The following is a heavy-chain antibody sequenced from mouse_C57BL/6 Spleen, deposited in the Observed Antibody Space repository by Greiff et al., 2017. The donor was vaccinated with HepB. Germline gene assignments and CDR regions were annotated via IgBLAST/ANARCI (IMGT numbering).Heavy chain of an antibody. CDR1: GDTFPDYN. CDR3: ARSGCGYGAWFAY. CDR2: INPNNGGT. D-gene: IGHD2-2*01. Sequence: EVQLQQSGPELVKPGASVRIPCKASGDTFPDYNMDWVKQNHGKSLEWIGDINPNNGGTIYNQKFKGKATFTVYKSSSPAYMELRSLASEDTAVYYCARSGCGYGAWFAYWSEGSLVTVSA. J-gene: IGHJ3*01. V-gene: IGHV1-18*01.